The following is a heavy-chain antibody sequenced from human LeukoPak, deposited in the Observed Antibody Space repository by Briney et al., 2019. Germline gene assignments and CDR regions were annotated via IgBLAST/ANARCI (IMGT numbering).Heavy chain of an antibody. CDR1: GFTFSGYT. J-gene: IGHJ4*02. CDR3: AKEIRVLRFLDYLPPFDS. V-gene: IGHV3-21*01. Sequence: GGSLRLSCTASGFTFSGYTMTWVRQAPGKGLEWVSSISGFSDYIHYADSVKGRFTVSRDNSKSSLYLQMNSLRAEDTAVYYCAKEIRVLRFLDYLPPFDSWGQGNLVTVSS. D-gene: IGHD3-3*01. CDR2: ISGFSDYI.